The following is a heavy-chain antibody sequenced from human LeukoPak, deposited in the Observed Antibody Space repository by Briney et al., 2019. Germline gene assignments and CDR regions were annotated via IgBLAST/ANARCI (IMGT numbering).Heavy chain of an antibody. J-gene: IGHJ4*02. Sequence: ASVKLSCTASGGTFSRYAISWVRQAPGQGLEWMGGIIPIFGTANYAQTFQGRVTITTDESTSTAYMELSSLRSEETAVYYCARGVILTGYSLGYWGQETLVTVSS. D-gene: IGHD3-9*01. V-gene: IGHV1-69*05. CDR1: GGTFSRYA. CDR3: ARGVILTGYSLGY. CDR2: IIPIFGTA.